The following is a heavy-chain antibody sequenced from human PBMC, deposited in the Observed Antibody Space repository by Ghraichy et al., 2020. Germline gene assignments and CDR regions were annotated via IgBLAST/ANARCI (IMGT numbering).Heavy chain of an antibody. D-gene: IGHD2-15*01. CDR2: IYYSGST. CDR3: ARHLPDIVVVVVATWFDP. J-gene: IGHJ5*02. V-gene: IGHV4-39*01. Sequence: SDTLSLTCTVSGGSISSSSYYWGWIRQPPGKGLEWIGSIYYSGSTYYNPSLKSRVTISVDTSKNQFSLKLSSVTAADTAVYYCARHLPDIVVVVVATWFDPWGKGSLVTVSS. CDR1: GGSISSSSYY.